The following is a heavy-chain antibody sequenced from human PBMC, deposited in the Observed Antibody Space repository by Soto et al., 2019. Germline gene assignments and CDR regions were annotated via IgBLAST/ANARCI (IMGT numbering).Heavy chain of an antibody. Sequence: GGSLRLSCAASGFTFSSYWMHWVRQAPGKGLVWVSRINSDGSSTSYADSVKGRFTISRDNAKNTLYLQMNSLGAEDTAVYYCARVDTGYSSGWYLGYYYYGMDVWGQGTTVTVSS. J-gene: IGHJ6*02. CDR1: GFTFSSYW. D-gene: IGHD6-19*01. CDR3: ARVDTGYSSGWYLGYYYYGMDV. CDR2: INSDGSST. V-gene: IGHV3-74*01.